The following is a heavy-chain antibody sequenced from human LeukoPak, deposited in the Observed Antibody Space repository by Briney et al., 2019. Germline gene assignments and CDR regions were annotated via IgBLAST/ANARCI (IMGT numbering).Heavy chain of an antibody. D-gene: IGHD3-16*01. J-gene: IGHJ4*02. V-gene: IGHV3-30*18. CDR1: RFTFSSYG. CDR3: AKDPLGGGPGTYFDY. CDR2: ISYDGSNK. Sequence: GGSLRLSCAASRFTFSSYGMHWVRQAPGKGLEWVAVISYDGSNKYYADSVKGRFTISRDNSKNTLYLQMNSLRAEDTAVYYCAKDPLGGGPGTYFDYWGQGTLVTVSS.